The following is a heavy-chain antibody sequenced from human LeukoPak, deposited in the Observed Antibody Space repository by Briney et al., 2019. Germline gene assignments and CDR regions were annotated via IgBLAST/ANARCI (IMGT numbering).Heavy chain of an antibody. CDR3: ASSVGGAAAGTYYFDY. Sequence: GESLKISCKGSGYSFTSYWIGWARQMPGKGLEWMGIIYPGDSDTRYSPSFQGQVTISADKSISTAYLQWSSLKASDTAMYYCASSVGGAAAGTYYFDYWGQGTLVTVSS. V-gene: IGHV5-51*01. CDR2: IYPGDSDT. D-gene: IGHD6-13*01. CDR1: GYSFTSYW. J-gene: IGHJ4*02.